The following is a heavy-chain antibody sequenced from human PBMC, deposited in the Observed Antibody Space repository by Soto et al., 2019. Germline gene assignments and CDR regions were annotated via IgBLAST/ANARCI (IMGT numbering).Heavy chain of an antibody. CDR1: GGSFSGYY. Sequence: QVQLQQWGAGLLKPSETLSLTCAVYGGSFSGYYWSWIRQPPGKGLEWIGEINHSGSTNYNPSLKSRVTISVDTSKNQFSLKLSSVTAADTAVYYCARGALGDYWFAPWGQGTLVTVSS. CDR2: INHSGST. CDR3: ARGALGDYWFAP. J-gene: IGHJ5*02. D-gene: IGHD4-17*01. V-gene: IGHV4-34*01.